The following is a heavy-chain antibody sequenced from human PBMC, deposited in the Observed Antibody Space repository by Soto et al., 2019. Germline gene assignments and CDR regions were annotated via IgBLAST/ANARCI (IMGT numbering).Heavy chain of an antibody. Sequence: ASVKVSCKASGGTFSSYAISWVRQAPGQGLEWMGWIIATIGTANYAQKFQGRVTMTTDKSTTTAYMELRSLRSDDTAVYYCARVRYSSPMGYYYGMDVWGQGTTVTVSS. D-gene: IGHD6-19*01. J-gene: IGHJ6*02. V-gene: IGHV1-69*05. CDR3: ARVRYSSPMGYYYGMDV. CDR2: IIATIGTA. CDR1: GGTFSSYA.